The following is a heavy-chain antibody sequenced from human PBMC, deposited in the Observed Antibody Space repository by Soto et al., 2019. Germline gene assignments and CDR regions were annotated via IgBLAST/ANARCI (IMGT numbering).Heavy chain of an antibody. Sequence: GESLKITCKGSGYSFASHWVAWVRQMPEKGLEWIGTIYPGDSDTKYSPAFRGQVTISADTSVSTAYLQWRSLEATDSAIYYCARYSGSYWHYLDFWVQGTLVTVSS. CDR1: GYSFASHW. V-gene: IGHV5-51*01. CDR3: ARYSGSYWHYLDF. CDR2: IYPGDSDT. J-gene: IGHJ4*02. D-gene: IGHD1-26*01.